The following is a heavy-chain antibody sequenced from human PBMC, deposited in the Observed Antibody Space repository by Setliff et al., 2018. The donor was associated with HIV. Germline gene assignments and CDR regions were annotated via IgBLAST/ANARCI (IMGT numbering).Heavy chain of an antibody. CDR3: AKDYYDFVWGSSLAY. V-gene: IGHV3-23*01. J-gene: IGHJ4*02. Sequence: GGSLRLSCAASGFTVSSNEMSWVRQAPGKGLEWVSAISGSGGSTYYADSVKSRFTISRDNSKNTLYLQMNSLRAEDTAVYYCAKDYYDFVWGSSLAYWGQGTLVTVSS. CDR1: GFTVSSNE. CDR2: ISGSGGST. D-gene: IGHD3-16*01.